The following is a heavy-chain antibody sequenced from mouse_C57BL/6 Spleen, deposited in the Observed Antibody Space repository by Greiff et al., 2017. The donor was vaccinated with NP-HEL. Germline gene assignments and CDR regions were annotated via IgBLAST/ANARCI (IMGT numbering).Heavy chain of an antibody. V-gene: IGHV5-4*01. CDR1: GFTFSSYA. J-gene: IGHJ1*03. Sequence: EVKLVESGGGLVKPGGSLKLSCAASGFTFSSYAMSWVRQTPEKRLEWVATISDGGSYTYYPDNVKGRFTISRDNAKNNLYLQMSHLKSEDTAMYYCARDATTVVAGYWYFDVWGTGTTVTVSS. CDR3: ARDATTVVAGYWYFDV. D-gene: IGHD1-1*01. CDR2: ISDGGSYT.